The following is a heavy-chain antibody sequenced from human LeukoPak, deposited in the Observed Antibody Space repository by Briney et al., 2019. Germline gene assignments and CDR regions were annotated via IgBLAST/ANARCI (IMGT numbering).Heavy chain of an antibody. Sequence: GSLRLSCAASGFTVSSNYMSWVRQAPGKGLEWVSVIYRGGSTYYADSVKGRFTISRDNSKNTLYLQMNSLRAEDTAVYYCARGGSGSYSPFDYWGQGTLVTVSS. CDR1: GFTVSSNY. CDR3: ARGGSGSYSPFDY. D-gene: IGHD1-26*01. J-gene: IGHJ4*02. CDR2: IYRGGST. V-gene: IGHV3-66*01.